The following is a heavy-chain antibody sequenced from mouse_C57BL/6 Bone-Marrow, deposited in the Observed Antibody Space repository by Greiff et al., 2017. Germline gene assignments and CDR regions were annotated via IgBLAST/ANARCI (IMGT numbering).Heavy chain of an antibody. J-gene: IGHJ4*01. CDR1: GYTFTSYW. Sequence: QVQLKQPGAELVRPGTSVKLSCKASGYTFTSYWMHWVKQRPGQGLEWIGVFDPSDSYTNYNQKFKGKATLTVDTSSSTAYMQLSSLTSEDSAVYDCARRAIYYYYAMDYWGQGTSVTVSS. CDR2: FDPSDSYT. CDR3: ARRAIYYYYAMDY. D-gene: IGHD1-1*01. V-gene: IGHV1-59*01.